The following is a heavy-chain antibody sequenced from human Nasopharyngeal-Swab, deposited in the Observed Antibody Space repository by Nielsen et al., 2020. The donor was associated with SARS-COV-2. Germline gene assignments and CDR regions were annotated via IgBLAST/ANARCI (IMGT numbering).Heavy chain of an antibody. J-gene: IGHJ6*02. CDR3: ARDPTSVAGTGDYYYGMDV. D-gene: IGHD6-19*01. V-gene: IGHV1-46*01. Sequence: ASVKVSCNASGYTFTSYYMHWVRQAPGQGLEWMGIINPSGGSTSYAQKFQGRVTMTRDTSTSTVYMELSSLRSEDTAVYYCARDPTSVAGTGDYYYGMDVWGQGTTVTVSS. CDR2: INPSGGST. CDR1: GYTFTSYY.